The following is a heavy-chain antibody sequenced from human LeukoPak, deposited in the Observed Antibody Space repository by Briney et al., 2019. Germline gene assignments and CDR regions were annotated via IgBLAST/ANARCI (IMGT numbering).Heavy chain of an antibody. D-gene: IGHD6-13*01. Sequence: RASVKVSCKVSGYTLTELSMHWVRQAPGKGLEWMGGFDPEDGETIYAQKFQGRVTMTVDTSTDTAYMELSSLRSEDTAVYYCATRRKIAAAGLDYWGQGTLVTVSS. CDR3: ATRRKIAAAGLDY. J-gene: IGHJ4*02. V-gene: IGHV1-24*01. CDR2: FDPEDGET. CDR1: GYTLTELS.